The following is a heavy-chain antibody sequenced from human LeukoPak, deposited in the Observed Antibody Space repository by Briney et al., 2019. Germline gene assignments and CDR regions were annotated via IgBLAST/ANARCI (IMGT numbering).Heavy chain of an antibody. CDR3: AREQPRGYYDSHRIDY. J-gene: IGHJ4*02. V-gene: IGHV1-18*01. CDR1: GFTFTSYG. CDR2: ISAYNGNT. D-gene: IGHD3-22*01. Sequence: PGGCLGLSCAVSGFTFTSYGISGARQSRGQWLEWMGWISAYNGNTNYAQKLQGRVTMTTDTSTSTAYMELRSLRSDDTAVYYCAREQPRGYYDSHRIDYWGQGTLVTVSS.